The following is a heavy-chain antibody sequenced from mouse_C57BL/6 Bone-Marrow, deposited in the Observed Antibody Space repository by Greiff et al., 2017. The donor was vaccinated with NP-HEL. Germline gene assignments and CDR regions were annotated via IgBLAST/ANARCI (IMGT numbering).Heavy chain of an antibody. V-gene: IGHV14-1*01. Sequence: VQLQQSGAELVRPGASVKLSCTASGFNIKDYYMHWVKQRPEQGLEWIGRIDPEDGDTEYAPKFPGKATMTADTSSNTAYLQLSSLTSEDTAVYYCTTIYYYGSHWYFDVWGTGTTVTVSS. D-gene: IGHD1-1*01. CDR1: GFNIKDYY. CDR2: IDPEDGDT. CDR3: TTIYYYGSHWYFDV. J-gene: IGHJ1*03.